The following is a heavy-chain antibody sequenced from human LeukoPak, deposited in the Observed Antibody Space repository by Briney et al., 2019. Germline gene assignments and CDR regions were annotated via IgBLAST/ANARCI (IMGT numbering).Heavy chain of an antibody. CDR3: ARDMITMVRGVLRNYYGMDV. CDR1: GFTFSNFW. J-gene: IGHJ6*02. Sequence: GGSLRLSCAASGFTFSNFWMTWVRQAPGKGLEWVANIKQDGSEKYYVDSVKGRLTISRDNGKNSLYLQMNSLRAEDTAVYYCARDMITMVRGVLRNYYGMDVWGQGTTVTVSS. CDR2: IKQDGSEK. D-gene: IGHD3-10*01. V-gene: IGHV3-7*01.